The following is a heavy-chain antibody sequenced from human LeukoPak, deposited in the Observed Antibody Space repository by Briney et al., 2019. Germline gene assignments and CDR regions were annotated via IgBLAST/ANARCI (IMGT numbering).Heavy chain of an antibody. CDR2: ISWNSGSI. CDR1: GFTFDDYA. J-gene: IGHJ6*02. Sequence: GRSLRLSCAASGFTFDDYAMHWVRQAPGKGLEWVSGISWNSGSIGYADSVKGRFTISRDNAKNSLYLQMNSLRAEDTALYYCAKDSVHIAAAGPDPDYYGMDVWGQGTTVTVSS. CDR3: AKDSVHIAAAGPDPDYYGMDV. V-gene: IGHV3-9*01. D-gene: IGHD6-13*01.